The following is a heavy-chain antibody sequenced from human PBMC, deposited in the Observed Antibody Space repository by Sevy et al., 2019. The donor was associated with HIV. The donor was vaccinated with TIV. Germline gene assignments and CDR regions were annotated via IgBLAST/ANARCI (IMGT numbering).Heavy chain of an antibody. Sequence: GGSLRLSCAASGFTFSNYEINWVRQAPGKGLEWVSYITSSGTTIYYADSVKGRFTISRDNAENSLYLQMNSLRAEDTAVYYCARGGSSWTGYFDYWGQGTLVTVSS. D-gene: IGHD6-13*01. CDR3: ARGGSSWTGYFDY. V-gene: IGHV3-48*03. J-gene: IGHJ4*02. CDR2: ITSSGTTI. CDR1: GFTFSNYE.